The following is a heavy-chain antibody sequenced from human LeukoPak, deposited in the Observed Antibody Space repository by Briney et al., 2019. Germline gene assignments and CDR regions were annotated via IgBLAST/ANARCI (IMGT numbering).Heavy chain of an antibody. J-gene: IGHJ4*02. CDR3: ARDGNDYGDYGSHY. D-gene: IGHD4-17*01. CDR2: INPNSGGT. CDR1: GYTFTGYY. V-gene: IGHV1-2*02. Sequence: ASVKASCKASGYTFTGYYMHWVRQAPGQGLEWMGWINPNSGGTNYAQKFQGRVTMTRDTSISTAYMELSRLRSDDTAVYYCARDGNDYGDYGSHYWGQGTLVTVSS.